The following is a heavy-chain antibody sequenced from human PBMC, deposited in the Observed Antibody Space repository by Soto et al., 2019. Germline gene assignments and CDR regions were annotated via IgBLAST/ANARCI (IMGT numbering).Heavy chain of an antibody. CDR3: AREGLDYYDSSGYYDFDY. J-gene: IGHJ4*02. V-gene: IGHV3-7*01. D-gene: IGHD3-22*01. Sequence: GGSLRLSCPASGFTFSSYWMSWVRQAPGKGLEWVANIKQDGSEKYYVDSVKGRFTISRDNAKNSLYLQMNSLRAEDTAVYYCAREGLDYYDSSGYYDFDYWGQGTLVTVSS. CDR1: GFTFSSYW. CDR2: IKQDGSEK.